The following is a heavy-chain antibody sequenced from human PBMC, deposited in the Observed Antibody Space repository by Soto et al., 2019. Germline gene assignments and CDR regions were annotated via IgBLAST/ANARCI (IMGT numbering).Heavy chain of an antibody. J-gene: IGHJ4*02. CDR2: ISGTGDTT. D-gene: IGHD6-19*01. CDR3: AKGFWALAGTRYLDY. V-gene: IGHV3-23*01. CDR1: GFTFSSYA. Sequence: GGSLRLSCAASGFTFSSYAMNWVRQAPRKGLEWVSVISGTGDTTYYADSVKGRSTISRDNSKNTLYLQMNSLRAEDTAAYYCAKGFWALAGTRYLDYWGQGTLVTVSS.